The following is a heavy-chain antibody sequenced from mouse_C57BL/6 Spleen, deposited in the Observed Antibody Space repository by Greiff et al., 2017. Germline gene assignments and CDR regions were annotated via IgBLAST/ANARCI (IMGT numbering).Heavy chain of an antibody. D-gene: IGHD2-5*01. J-gene: IGHJ3*01. V-gene: IGHV5-4*01. CDR1: GFTFSSYA. Sequence: EVQVVESGGGLVKPGGSLKLSCAASGFTFSSYAMSWVRQTPEKRLEWVATISDGGSYTYYPDNVKGRFTISRDNAKNNLYLQMSHLKSEDTAMYYCARELYSNYLAYWGQGTLVTVSA. CDR2: ISDGGSYT. CDR3: ARELYSNYLAY.